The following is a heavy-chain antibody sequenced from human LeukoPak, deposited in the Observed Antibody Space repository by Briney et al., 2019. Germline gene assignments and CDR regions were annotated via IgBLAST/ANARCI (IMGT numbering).Heavy chain of an antibody. CDR1: GGSLTSISYY. V-gene: IGHV4-39*01. Sequence: SGTLSLTCTVSGGSLTSISYYWGWIRQPPGKGLEWIGSIYYSGSTYYNPSLKSRVTISVDTSKNQFSLKLSSVTAADTAVYYCARHREWELLGDYWGQGTLVTVSS. CDR3: ARHREWELLGDY. CDR2: IYYSGST. D-gene: IGHD1-26*01. J-gene: IGHJ4*02.